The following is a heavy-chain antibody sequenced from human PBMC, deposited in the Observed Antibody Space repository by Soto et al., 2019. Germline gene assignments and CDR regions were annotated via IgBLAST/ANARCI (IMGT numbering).Heavy chain of an antibody. Sequence: QVQLVQSGAEEKKPGASVKVSCKASGYTFTNYAMHWVRTAPGQRLEWMGWINAGNGNTKSSQKFQGRLTITRDTSASTAYMELSSLRSEDTALYYCARGSGYYYWDDYWGQGTLVTVSS. V-gene: IGHV1-3*05. D-gene: IGHD3-22*01. CDR2: INAGNGNT. J-gene: IGHJ4*02. CDR1: GYTFTNYA. CDR3: ARGSGYYYWDDY.